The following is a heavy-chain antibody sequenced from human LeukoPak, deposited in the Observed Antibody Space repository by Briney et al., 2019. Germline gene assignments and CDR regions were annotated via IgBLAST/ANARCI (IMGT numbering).Heavy chain of an antibody. V-gene: IGHV1-46*01. CDR2: INPSGDST. J-gene: IGHJ5*02. CDR1: GYTITNYY. Sequence: ASVKVSCKASGYTITNYYMHWVRQAPGQGLEWMGTINPSGDSTTYAQEFQGRVTMTRDTSTSTFYMELSSLRSEDTAVYYCARDRYSSGRYDTEENWFDPWGQGTLVTVSS. D-gene: IGHD6-19*01. CDR3: ARDRYSSGRYDTEENWFDP.